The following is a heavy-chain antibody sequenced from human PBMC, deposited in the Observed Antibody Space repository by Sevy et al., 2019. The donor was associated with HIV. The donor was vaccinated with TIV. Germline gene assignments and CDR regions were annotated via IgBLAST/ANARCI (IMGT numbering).Heavy chain of an antibody. V-gene: IGHV3-33*01. D-gene: IGHD1-1*01. CDR3: ARDSARVIVPTAGFDS. Sequence: GGSLRLSCSASGFTFRSFSMHWVRQAPGKGLEWVAAIWYDGRTKQYADSVKGRFTISRDNSKNMLSLEMNSLRAEDLGLYFCARDSARVIVPTAGFDSWGQGTVVTVSS. CDR1: GFTFRSFS. CDR2: IWYDGRTK. J-gene: IGHJ5*01.